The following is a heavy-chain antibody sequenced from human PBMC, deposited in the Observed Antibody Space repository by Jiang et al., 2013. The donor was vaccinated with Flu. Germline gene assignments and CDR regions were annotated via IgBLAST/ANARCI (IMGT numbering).Heavy chain of an antibody. CDR3: ARRHYSGWYMIDP. CDR2: FYPTDSDN. Sequence: GAEVKKPGESLKISCKASGYTFTNHWIVWVRQTPGKGLEWIGAFYPTDSDNRYSPAFQGRVTMSADKSITTAYLQWSSLKASDTGIYYCARRHYSGWYMIDPWGQGTLVTVSS. J-gene: IGHJ5*02. CDR1: GYTFTNHW. D-gene: IGHD6-19*01. V-gene: IGHV5-51*01.